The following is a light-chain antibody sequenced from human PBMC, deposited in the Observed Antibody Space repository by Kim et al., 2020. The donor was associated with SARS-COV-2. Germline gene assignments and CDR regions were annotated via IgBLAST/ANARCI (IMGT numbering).Light chain of an antibody. CDR1: SSDAGGYDY. J-gene: IGLJ2*01. CDR2: NVN. V-gene: IGLV2-11*01. CDR3: CSYVGIFSEV. Sequence: QSALTQPRSVSGSSGQSVTISCTGTSSDAGGYDYVSWYQQHPGKAPKLIIYNVNKRPSGVPDRFSGSKTGNTASLTISGLQAEDEADYYCCSYVGIFSEVFGGGTQLTVL.